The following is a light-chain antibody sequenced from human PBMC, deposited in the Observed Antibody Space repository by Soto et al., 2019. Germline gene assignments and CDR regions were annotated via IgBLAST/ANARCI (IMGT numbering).Light chain of an antibody. CDR2: GAS. CDR3: QQYGSSPGT. V-gene: IGKV3-20*01. CDR1: QSVSSSY. Sequence: EILLTQSPGTLSLSPWERATLSCRASQSVSSSYLAWYQQKPGQAPRLLIYGASSRATGIPDRFSGSGSGTDFTLTISSLEPEDFAVYYCQQYGSSPGTCGQGTKVDIK. J-gene: IGKJ1*01.